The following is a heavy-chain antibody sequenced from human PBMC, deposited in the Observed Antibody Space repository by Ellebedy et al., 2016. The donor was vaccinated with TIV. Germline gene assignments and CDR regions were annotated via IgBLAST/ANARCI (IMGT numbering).Heavy chain of an antibody. CDR1: GFTFSAFT. J-gene: IGHJ4*02. D-gene: IGHD1-26*01. V-gene: IGHV3-30*18. CDR3: AKSKTTYIVGADPFES. CDR2: ISFDGSEK. Sequence: GGSLRLSXAASGFTFSAFTMHWVRQAPGKGLEWVALISFDGSEKYYVESVKGLFTISRDRSKNTLYLQLNSLTADDTAVYYCAKSKTTYIVGADPFESWGQGTLVTVSS.